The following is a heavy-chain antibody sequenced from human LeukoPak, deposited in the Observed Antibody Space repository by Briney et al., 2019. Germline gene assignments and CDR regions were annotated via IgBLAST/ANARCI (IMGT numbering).Heavy chain of an antibody. D-gene: IGHD5-24*01. CDR3: ARSRGWLQSHPLGY. J-gene: IGHJ4*02. V-gene: IGHV4-34*01. CDR2: INHSGST. Sequence: SETLSLTCAVSGGSFSGYYWNWIRQSPGKGLEWIGEINHSGSTHYNPSLKSRVTISVDTSQKQFSLRLTSVTAADTAVYYCARSRGWLQSHPLGYWGQGTLVTVSS. CDR1: GGSFSGYY.